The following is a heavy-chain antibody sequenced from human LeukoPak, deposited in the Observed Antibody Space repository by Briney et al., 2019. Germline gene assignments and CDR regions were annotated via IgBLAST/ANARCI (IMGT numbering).Heavy chain of an antibody. CDR1: GFTFSSYA. CDR2: ISGSGGST. CDR3: AKSRGYSSGWSDY. J-gene: IGHJ4*02. Sequence: PGGSLRLSCAASGFTFSSYAVSWVRQAPGKGLEWVSAISGSGGSTYYADSVKGRFTISRDNSKNTLYLQMNSLRAEDTAVYYCAKSRGYSSGWSDYWGQGTLVTVSS. V-gene: IGHV3-23*01. D-gene: IGHD6-19*01.